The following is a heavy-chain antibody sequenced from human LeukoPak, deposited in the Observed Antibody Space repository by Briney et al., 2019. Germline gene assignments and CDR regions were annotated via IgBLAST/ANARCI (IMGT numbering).Heavy chain of an antibody. CDR2: IYYSGST. D-gene: IGHD2-15*01. Sequence: SETLSLTCTVSGGSISSYYWSWIRQPPGKGLEWIGYIYYSGSTNYNPSLKSRVTISVDTSKNQFPLKLSSVTAADTAVYYCARHLGPIVGAAKSSSFDYWGQGTLVTVSS. V-gene: IGHV4-59*08. CDR1: GGSISSYY. CDR3: ARHLGPIVGAAKSSSFDY. J-gene: IGHJ4*02.